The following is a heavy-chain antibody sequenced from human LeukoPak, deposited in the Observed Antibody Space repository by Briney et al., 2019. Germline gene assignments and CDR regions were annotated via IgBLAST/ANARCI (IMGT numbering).Heavy chain of an antibody. CDR2: IFISGGT. CDR3: ARDFSSSSTVYYYYYMDV. J-gene: IGHJ6*03. V-gene: IGHV4-61*02. CDR1: GDSITSGSYY. D-gene: IGHD6-6*01. Sequence: SQTLSLTCTVSGDSITSGSYYWSWIRQPAGKGLEWIGRIFISGGTNYNPSLRSRVTMSLDTSKNQFSLKLSSVTAADTAIYYCARDFSSSSTVYYYYYMDVWGKGTTVTVSS.